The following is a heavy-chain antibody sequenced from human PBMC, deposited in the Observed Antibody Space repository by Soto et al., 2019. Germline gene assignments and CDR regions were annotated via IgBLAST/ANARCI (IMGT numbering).Heavy chain of an antibody. CDR1: GFTFSSYS. D-gene: IGHD2-15*01. CDR3: ATRRYCSTGGCYSWFHP. J-gene: IGHJ5*02. Sequence: GGSLRLSCAASGFTFSSYSINWVRQAPGKGLEWVSYISSSSNTIYYADSVKGRFTISRDNGKNSLYLQMNSLRDEDTAMYYCATRRYCSTGGCYSWFHPWGQGTRVTVS. CDR2: ISSSSNTI. V-gene: IGHV3-48*02.